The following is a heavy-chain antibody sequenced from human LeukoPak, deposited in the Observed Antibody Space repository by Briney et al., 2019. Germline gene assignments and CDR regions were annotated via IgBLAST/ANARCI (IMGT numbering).Heavy chain of an antibody. CDR1: GFTVSSHY. V-gene: IGHV3-66*01. J-gene: IGHJ4*02. CDR2: IYKDGST. Sequence: GGSLRLSCAASGFTVSSHYMSWVSQAPGKGLEWVSVIYKDGSTYYAEFVKGRFTISRDSSKNTLFLQMISLRAEDTAVYYCARGGVRDCSSTSCYHDWGQGTLVTVSS. CDR3: ARGGVRDCSSTSCYHD. D-gene: IGHD2-2*01.